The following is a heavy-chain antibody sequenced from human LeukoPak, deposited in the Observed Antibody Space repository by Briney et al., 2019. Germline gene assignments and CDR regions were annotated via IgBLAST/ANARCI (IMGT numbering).Heavy chain of an antibody. V-gene: IGHV3-53*01. D-gene: IGHD1-14*01. J-gene: IGHJ4*02. CDR1: GFIVSSKY. CDR2: IYSGGST. Sequence: PGGSLRLSCAASGFIVSSKYMSWVRQAPGKGLEWVSVIYSGGSTYYAASVEGRFTISRDNSKNTVYLQMNNLRVDDTAVYYCARAEPIDYWGQGILVTVSS. CDR3: ARAEPIDY.